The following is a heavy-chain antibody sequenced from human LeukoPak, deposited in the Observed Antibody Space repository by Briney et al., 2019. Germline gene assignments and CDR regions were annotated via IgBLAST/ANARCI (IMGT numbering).Heavy chain of an antibody. CDR3: ASGLYDYVWGSYRN. V-gene: IGHV3-53*01. J-gene: IGHJ4*02. Sequence: GGSLRLSCAASGFTVSSNYMSWVRQAPGKGLEWVSVIYSGGSTYYADSAKGRFTISGDNSKNTLYLKMNSLRAEDTAVYYCASGLYDYVWGSYRNWGQGTLVTVSS. D-gene: IGHD3-16*02. CDR2: IYSGGST. CDR1: GFTVSSNY.